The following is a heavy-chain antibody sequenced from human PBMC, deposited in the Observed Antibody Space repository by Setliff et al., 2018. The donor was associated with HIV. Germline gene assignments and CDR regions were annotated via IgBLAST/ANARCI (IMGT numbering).Heavy chain of an antibody. CDR2: ISTSSTYT. CDR3: ATGLIVAAAGVFDY. CDR1: GFTFSSYS. D-gene: IGHD6-13*01. V-gene: IGHV3-21*01. J-gene: IGHJ4*02. Sequence: GGSLRLSCAASGFTFSSYSMNWVRQAPGKGLEWVSSISTSSTYTYYADSVKGRFTISRDNAKNALYLQMNSLRAEDTAVYYCATGLIVAAAGVFDYWGQGTLVTVSS.